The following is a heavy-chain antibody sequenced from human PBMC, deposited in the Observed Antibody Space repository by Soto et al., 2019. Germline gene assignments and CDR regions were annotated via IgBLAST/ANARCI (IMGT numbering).Heavy chain of an antibody. CDR1: GFSFSSYA. J-gene: IGHJ4*02. Sequence: EVELLESGGGLIHPGESLRLSSAASGFSFSSYARIWVRQAPGKGLEWVSVMSASGGTSYFADSVKGRFSMSRDNSKNMFYLEMNSLRAEDTARYFCAKGSIQYSASIDYWGQGTLVSVAS. CDR2: MSASGGTS. CDR3: AKGSIQYSASIDY. D-gene: IGHD5-12*01. V-gene: IGHV3-23*01.